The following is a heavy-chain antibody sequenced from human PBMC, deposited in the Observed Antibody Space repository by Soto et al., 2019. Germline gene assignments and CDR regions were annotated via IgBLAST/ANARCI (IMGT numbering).Heavy chain of an antibody. V-gene: IGHV4-38-2*02. CDR3: ARVMGIAVAGTWFDP. Sequence: SETLTLTCTVSGYSISSGYYWGWIRQPPGKGLEWIGSIYHSGSTYYNPSLKSRVTISVDTSKNQFSLKLSSVTAADTAVYYCARVMGIAVAGTWFDPWGQGTLVTVSS. CDR1: GYSISSGYY. CDR2: IYHSGST. J-gene: IGHJ5*02. D-gene: IGHD6-19*01.